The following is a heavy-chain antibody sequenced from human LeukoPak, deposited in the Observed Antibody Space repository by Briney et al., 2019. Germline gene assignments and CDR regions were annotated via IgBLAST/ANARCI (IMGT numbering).Heavy chain of an antibody. CDR3: ARGHSNYGDYFDY. D-gene: IGHD4-11*01. CDR1: GFTFSSYS. Sequence: GGSLRLSCAASGFTFSSYSMNWVRQAPGKGLEWVSSISTSSSYIYYADSVKGRFAISRDNAKNSLSLQMNSLRAEDTALYFCARGHSNYGDYFDYWGQGTLVTVSS. J-gene: IGHJ4*02. V-gene: IGHV3-21*01. CDR2: ISTSSSYI.